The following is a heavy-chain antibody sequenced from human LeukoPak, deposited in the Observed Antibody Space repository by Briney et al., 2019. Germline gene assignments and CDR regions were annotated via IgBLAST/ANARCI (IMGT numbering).Heavy chain of an antibody. V-gene: IGHV4-39*01. CDR3: AKHYMGSSYNRGLDY. Sequence: SETLSLACTVSGGSISSSSYYWGWIRQPPGKGLEWIGSIYYSGSTYYNPSLKSRVTISVDTSKNQFSLKLSSVTAADTAVYYCAKHYMGSSYNRGLDYWGQGTLVTVSS. D-gene: IGHD3-10*01. CDR1: GGSISSSSYY. J-gene: IGHJ4*02. CDR2: IYYSGST.